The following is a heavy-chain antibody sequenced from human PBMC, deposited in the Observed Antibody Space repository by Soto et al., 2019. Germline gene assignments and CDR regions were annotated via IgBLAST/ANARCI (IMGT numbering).Heavy chain of an antibody. CDR2: ISSSSSYI. Sequence: PGGCLRHSCGASGCTSRSNSMNWVRQAPGKGLEWVSSISSSSSYIYYADSVKGRFTISRDNAKNSLDLQMNSLRAEDTAVYYCARDFPPFVAWGQGTLVTVSS. CDR1: GCTSRSNS. J-gene: IGHJ5*02. CDR3: ARDFPPFVA. V-gene: IGHV3-21*01.